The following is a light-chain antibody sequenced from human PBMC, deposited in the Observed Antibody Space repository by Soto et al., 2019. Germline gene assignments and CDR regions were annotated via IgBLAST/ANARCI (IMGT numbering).Light chain of an antibody. V-gene: IGKV1-27*01. CDR1: QGISNY. Sequence: DIQMTQSPSSLSASVGDTVTITCRASQGISNYLAWYQQKPGQVPNLLIYAASTLQSGVPSRSSGSGSGTDFTLTISSLRPEDVATYSCQQYNNAPPTFGQGTKVEI. J-gene: IGKJ1*01. CDR2: AAS. CDR3: QQYNNAPPT.